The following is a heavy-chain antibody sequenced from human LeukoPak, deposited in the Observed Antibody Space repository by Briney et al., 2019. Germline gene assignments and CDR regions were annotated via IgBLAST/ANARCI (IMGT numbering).Heavy chain of an antibody. V-gene: IGHV5-51*01. CDR3: ARRATMVRGIINPSDY. Sequence: GESLKISCKGSGYSFTTYWIGWVRQMPGKGLEWMGIIYPGDSDTRYSPSFQGQVTISADKSIRTAYLQWSSLKASDTAMYYCARRATMVRGIINPSDYWGQGTLVTVSS. CDR1: GYSFTTYW. CDR2: IYPGDSDT. J-gene: IGHJ4*02. D-gene: IGHD3-10*01.